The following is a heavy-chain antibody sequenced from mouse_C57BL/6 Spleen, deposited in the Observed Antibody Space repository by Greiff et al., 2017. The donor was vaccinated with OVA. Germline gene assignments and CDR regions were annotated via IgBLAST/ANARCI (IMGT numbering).Heavy chain of an antibody. J-gene: IGHJ1*03. CDR3: ARVYSKSYWYFDV. CDR2: IDPEDGET. D-gene: IGHD2-5*01. CDR1: GFNIKDYY. V-gene: IGHV14-2*01. Sequence: EVQLQQSGAELVKPGASVKLSCTASGFNIKDYYMHWVKQRTEQGLEWIGRIDPEDGETKYAPKFQGKATITADTSSSTAYMQLKSLTSEDSAVYYCARVYSKSYWYFDVWGTGTTVTVSS.